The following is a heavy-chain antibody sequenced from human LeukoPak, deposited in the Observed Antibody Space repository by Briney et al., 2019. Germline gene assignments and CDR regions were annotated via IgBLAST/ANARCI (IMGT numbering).Heavy chain of an antibody. D-gene: IGHD2-2*02. CDR3: AKSLGASATAILDRFDY. J-gene: IGHJ4*02. CDR1: GFTFSSYW. CDR2: IKQDGSEK. V-gene: IGHV3-7*03. Sequence: PGGSLRLSCAASGFTFSSYWMSWVRQAPGKGLEWVANIKQDGSEKYYVDSVKGRFTISRDNAKNSLYLQMNSLRAEDTAVYYCAKSLGASATAILDRFDYWGQGTLVTVSS.